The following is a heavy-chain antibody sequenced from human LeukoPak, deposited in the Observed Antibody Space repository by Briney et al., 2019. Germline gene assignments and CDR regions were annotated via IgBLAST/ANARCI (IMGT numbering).Heavy chain of an antibody. J-gene: IGHJ4*02. D-gene: IGHD6-13*01. V-gene: IGHV3-48*01. CDR1: GFTFSSNS. Sequence: PGGSLRLSCVASGFTFSSNSMNWVRQAPGKGLEWVSYISRSSSTIHYADSVKGRFTISRDNAKNSLYLQMNSLRAEDTAVYYCARDSSWFTPNFDYWGQGTLVTVSS. CDR3: ARDSSWFTPNFDY. CDR2: ISRSSSTI.